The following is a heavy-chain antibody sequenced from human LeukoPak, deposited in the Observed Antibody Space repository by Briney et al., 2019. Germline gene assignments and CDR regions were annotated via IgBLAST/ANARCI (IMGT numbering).Heavy chain of an antibody. CDR1: GFNVSRHY. CDR2: LYDGGPT. Sequence: GGSLRLSCAASGFNVSRHYMTWVRQAPGKGLEWVSVLYDGGPTYYADSVKGRFTISRDNSRNMVYLQMVNLRAEDTAIYYCARDGRFGELIHWGQGTLVTVSS. J-gene: IGHJ4*02. CDR3: ARDGRFGELIH. D-gene: IGHD3-10*01. V-gene: IGHV3-53*01.